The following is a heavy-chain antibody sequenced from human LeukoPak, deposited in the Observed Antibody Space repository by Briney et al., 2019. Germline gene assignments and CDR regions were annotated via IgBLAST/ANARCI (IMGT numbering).Heavy chain of an antibody. Sequence: GASVKVSCKASGYTFASYGISWVRQAPGQGLEWMGWISAYNGNTNYAQKLQGRVTMTTDTSTSTAYMELRSLRSDDTAVYYCASADYYDSSGHTPRLYAFDIWGQGTMVTVSS. D-gene: IGHD3-22*01. V-gene: IGHV1-18*01. CDR3: ASADYYDSSGHTPRLYAFDI. CDR1: GYTFASYG. CDR2: ISAYNGNT. J-gene: IGHJ3*02.